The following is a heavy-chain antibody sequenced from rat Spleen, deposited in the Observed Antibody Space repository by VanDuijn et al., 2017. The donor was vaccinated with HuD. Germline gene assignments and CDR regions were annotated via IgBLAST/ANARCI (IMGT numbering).Heavy chain of an antibody. V-gene: IGHV5-22*01. Sequence: EVQLVESGGGLVQPKESLKISCAASGFTFSDYYMAWVRQAPKKGLEWVASISYEGSSTYYGDSVKGRFTISRDNAKSTLYLQMNSLRSEDTATYYCARRPFFDYWGQGVMVTVSS. CDR1: GFTFSDYY. CDR2: ISYEGSST. CDR3: ARRPFFDY. J-gene: IGHJ2*01.